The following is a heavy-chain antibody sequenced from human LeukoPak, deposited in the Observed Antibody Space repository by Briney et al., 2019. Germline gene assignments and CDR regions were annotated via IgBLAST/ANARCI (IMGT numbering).Heavy chain of an antibody. J-gene: IGHJ4*02. V-gene: IGHV3-74*01. D-gene: IGHD3-10*01. CDR3: TRGGEEPFDY. CDR1: GFTFTRFW. Sequence: GSLILSCADSGFTFTRFWMHWVRQAPGKGLVWVSRINVEGTTTTYADSVEGRFTISRDENALYLQMNHLRVDDTAVYYCTRGGEEPFDYWGQGTLVTVSP. CDR2: INVEGTTT.